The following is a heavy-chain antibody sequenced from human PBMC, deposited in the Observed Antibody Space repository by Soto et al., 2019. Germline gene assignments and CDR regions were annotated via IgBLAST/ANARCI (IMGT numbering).Heavy chain of an antibody. CDR2: ISAYNGNT. CDR3: ARDTPCSSTSCYTTGFDY. V-gene: IGHV1-18*04. Sequence: ASVKVSCKASGYTFTSYGISWVRQAPGQGXEWMGRISAYNGNTNYAQKLQGRVTMTTDTSTSTAYMELRSLRSDDTAVYYCARDTPCSSTSCYTTGFDYWGQGTLVTVSS. J-gene: IGHJ4*02. CDR1: GYTFTSYG. D-gene: IGHD2-2*02.